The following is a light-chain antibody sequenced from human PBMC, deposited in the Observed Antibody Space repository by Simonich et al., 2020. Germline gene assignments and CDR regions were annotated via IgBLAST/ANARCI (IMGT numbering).Light chain of an antibody. CDR2: GAS. J-gene: IGKJ4*01. V-gene: IGKV3-15*01. CDR1: QSVSSN. CDR3: QQYNNWPLT. Sequence: EIVMTQSPATLSVSPGERATLSCRASQSVSSNLAWDQQKPCQAPRLLIYGASTRATGIPARFSGSGSGTEFTLTISSMQSEDFAVYYCQQYNNWPLTFGGGTKVEIK.